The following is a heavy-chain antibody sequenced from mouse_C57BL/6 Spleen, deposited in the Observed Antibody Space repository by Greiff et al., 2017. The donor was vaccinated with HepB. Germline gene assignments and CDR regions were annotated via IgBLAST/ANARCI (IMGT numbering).Heavy chain of an antibody. CDR2: ISSGSSTI. D-gene: IGHD1-1*01. J-gene: IGHJ3*01. Sequence: EVKLVESGGGLVKPGGSLKLSCAASGFTFSDYGMHWVRQAPEKGLEWVAYISSGSSTIYYADTVKGRFTISRDNAKNTLFLQMTSLRSEDTAMYYCAREAHYYGSSAWFAYWGQGTLVTVSA. CDR1: GFTFSDYG. V-gene: IGHV5-17*01. CDR3: AREAHYYGSSAWFAY.